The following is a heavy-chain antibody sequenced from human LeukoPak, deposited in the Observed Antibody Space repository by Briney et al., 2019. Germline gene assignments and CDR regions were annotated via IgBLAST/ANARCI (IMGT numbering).Heavy chain of an antibody. CDR3: AKGSSSSWDHFDY. Sequence: GGSLRLSCAASGFTFSTYAMHWVRQAPGKGLEWVAVISYDGSNKYYADSVKGRFTISRDNSKNTLYLQMNSLRAEDTAVYYCAKGSSSSWDHFDYWGQGTLVTVSS. V-gene: IGHV3-30*04. D-gene: IGHD6-13*01. J-gene: IGHJ4*02. CDR1: GFTFSTYA. CDR2: ISYDGSNK.